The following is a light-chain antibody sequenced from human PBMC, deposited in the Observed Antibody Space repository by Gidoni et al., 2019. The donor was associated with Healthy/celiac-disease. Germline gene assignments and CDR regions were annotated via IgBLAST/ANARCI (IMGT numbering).Light chain of an antibody. Sequence: DIQLTQSPSFLSASVGDRVTITCRASQDINNYLVWYQQKPGKAPNLLIYAASTLESGVPSRFSGSGSGTKHTLTISSLQPEDFATYYCQQLKNYPLTFGGGTKVEF. CDR1: QDINNY. CDR2: AAS. CDR3: QQLKNYPLT. J-gene: IGKJ4*01. V-gene: IGKV1-9*01.